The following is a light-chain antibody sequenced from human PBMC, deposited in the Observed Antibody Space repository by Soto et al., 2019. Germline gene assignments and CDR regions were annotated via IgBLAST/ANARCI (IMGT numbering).Light chain of an antibody. J-gene: IGKJ1*01. CDR1: QSITGW. CDR2: KAS. CDR3: QQYNPYSPWT. V-gene: IGKV1-5*03. Sequence: DIQMTQSPSTLSASVGDRVTITCRASQSITGWLAWFQQKPGKAPKLLISKASSLRRGVPSRFSGSGSWTEFTLTISSLQPDDFATYYCQQYNPYSPWTVGQGTNVDSK.